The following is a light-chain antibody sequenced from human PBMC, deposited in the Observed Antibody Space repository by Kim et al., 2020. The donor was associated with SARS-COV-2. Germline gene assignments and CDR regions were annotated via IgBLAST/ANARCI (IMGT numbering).Light chain of an antibody. J-gene: IGKJ1*01. Sequence: CSPGERATRSCRARQSVSSYLAWYQQKPSQAPRLLIYDASNRATVLPARFSGSGSGTYFPLTISSREPDDFAVYYCQQRSNWPWTFGQGTKVEIK. CDR3: QQRSNWPWT. CDR2: DAS. V-gene: IGKV3-11*01. CDR1: QSVSSY.